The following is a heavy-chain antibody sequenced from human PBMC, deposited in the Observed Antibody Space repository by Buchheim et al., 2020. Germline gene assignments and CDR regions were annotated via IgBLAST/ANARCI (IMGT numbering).Heavy chain of an antibody. D-gene: IGHD6-13*01. Sequence: QLQLQESGPGLVKPSETLSLTCTVSGGSISSSSYYWGWIRQPPGKGLEWIGCIYFSGSTCYNPSLKSPVTKTVDTSKNQFSLKLSSVTAADTAVYYCARHQRSSRTFDYWGQGTL. CDR1: GGSISSSSYY. J-gene: IGHJ4*02. CDR2: IYFSGST. CDR3: ARHQRSSRTFDY. V-gene: IGHV4-39*01.